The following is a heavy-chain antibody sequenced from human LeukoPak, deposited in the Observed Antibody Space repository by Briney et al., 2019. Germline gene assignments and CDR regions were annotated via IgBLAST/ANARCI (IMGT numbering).Heavy chain of an antibody. D-gene: IGHD1-26*01. CDR3: ARDSGSYPHATFDI. CDR2: IYYSGST. J-gene: IGHJ3*02. Sequence: SETLSLTCTVSGGSISSYYWSWIRQPPGKGLEWIGYIYYSGSTNYNPSLKSRVTISVDTSKNQFSLKLSSVTAADTAAYYCARDSGSYPHATFDIWGQGTMVTVSS. V-gene: IGHV4-59*12. CDR1: GGSISSYY.